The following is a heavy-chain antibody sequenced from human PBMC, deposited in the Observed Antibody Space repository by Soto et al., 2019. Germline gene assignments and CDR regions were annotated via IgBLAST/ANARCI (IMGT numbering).Heavy chain of an antibody. CDR2: IYPGDSDT. V-gene: IGHV5-51*01. D-gene: IGHD6-25*01. CDR3: ATYPVDPREYQRNYYYGIDV. Sequence: EVQLVQSGAEVKQPGESLKISCNGSGYSFTSYWIGWVRQMPGKGLEWMGIIYPGDSDTRYSPSFQGQVTISADKSISTAYLQWSSLKASDTAMYYCATYPVDPREYQRNYYYGIDVWGQGTTVTVSS. J-gene: IGHJ6*02. CDR1: GYSFTSYW.